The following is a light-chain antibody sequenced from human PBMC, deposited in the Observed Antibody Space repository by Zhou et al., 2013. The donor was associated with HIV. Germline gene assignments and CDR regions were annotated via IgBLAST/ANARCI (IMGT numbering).Light chain of an antibody. Sequence: EIVLKQSPATLSVSPGGRATLSCRASQSVSSYLAWYQQKPGQAPRLLIYDASNRATGIPARFSGSGSGTDFTLTISSLEPEDFAVYYCQQRSNWPLTFGPGTKVDIK. CDR2: DAS. CDR1: QSVSSY. J-gene: IGKJ3*01. CDR3: QQRSNWPLT. V-gene: IGKV3-11*01.